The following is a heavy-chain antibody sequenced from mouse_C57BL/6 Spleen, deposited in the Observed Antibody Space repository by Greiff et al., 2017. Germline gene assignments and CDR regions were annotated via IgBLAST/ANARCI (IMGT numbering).Heavy chain of an antibody. J-gene: IGHJ2*01. D-gene: IGHD1-1*01. CDR2: IDPEDGET. Sequence: VQLQQSGAELVKPGASVKLSCTASGFNIKDYYMHWVKQRTEQGLEWIGRIDPEDGETKYAPNFQGKATITADTSSNTAYLQRSSLTSEDTAVYYCALFITAVVAPFDYWGQGTTLTVSS. CDR1: GFNIKDYY. V-gene: IGHV14-2*01. CDR3: ALFITAVVAPFDY.